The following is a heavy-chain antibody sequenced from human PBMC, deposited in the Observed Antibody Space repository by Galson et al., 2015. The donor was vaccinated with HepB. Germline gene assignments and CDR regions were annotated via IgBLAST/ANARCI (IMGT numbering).Heavy chain of an antibody. D-gene: IGHD3-10*01. CDR3: ARGPYKGYYFDY. V-gene: IGHV3-30-3*01. CDR2: ISYDGSNK. CDR1: GFTFSRYA. J-gene: IGHJ4*02. Sequence: SLRLSCAASGFTFSRYAMHWVRQAPGKGLEWVAVISYDGSNKYYADSVKGRFTISRDNSKNTLYLQMNSLRAEDTAVYYCARGPYKGYYFDYWGQGTLVTVSS.